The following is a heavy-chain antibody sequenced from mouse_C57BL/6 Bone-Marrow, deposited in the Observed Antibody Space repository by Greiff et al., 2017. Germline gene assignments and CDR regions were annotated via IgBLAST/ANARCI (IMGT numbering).Heavy chain of an antibody. CDR1: GYTFTSYG. CDR3: ARDRTVVSDY. V-gene: IGHV1-81*01. Sequence: VKLMESGAELARPGASVKLSCKASGYTFTSYGISWVKQRTGQGLEWIGEIYPRSGNTYYNEKFKGKATLTADKSSSTAYMELRSLTSEDSAVYFCARDRTVVSDYWGQGTTLTVSS. J-gene: IGHJ2*01. CDR2: IYPRSGNT. D-gene: IGHD1-1*01.